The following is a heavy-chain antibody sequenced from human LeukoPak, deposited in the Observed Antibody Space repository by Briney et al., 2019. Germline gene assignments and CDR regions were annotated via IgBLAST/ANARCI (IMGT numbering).Heavy chain of an antibody. V-gene: IGHV3-23*01. J-gene: IGHJ4*02. CDR3: ALTYYYGSGSYQAGHLGY. CDR2: IRNSGGST. CDR1: GFTFSDYA. Sequence: SGGSLRLSCAASGFTFSDYAMSWVRQAPGKGLEWVSDIRNSGGSTHYADSVKGRFTISRDNPKNTLYLQMNSLRTEDTAVYYCALTYYYGSGSYQAGHLGYWGQGTLVTVSS. D-gene: IGHD3-10*01.